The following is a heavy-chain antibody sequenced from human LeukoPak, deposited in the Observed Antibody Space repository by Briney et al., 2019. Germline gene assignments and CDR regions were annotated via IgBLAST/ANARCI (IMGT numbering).Heavy chain of an antibody. V-gene: IGHV3-21*01. J-gene: IGHJ4*02. CDR2: ISSSSSYI. D-gene: IGHD3-22*01. CDR3: ARGGVDYYDSSGYYFSYFDY. CDR1: GFTFSSYS. Sequence: KAGGSLRLSCAASGFTFSSYSMNWVRQAPGKGLEWVSSISSSSSYIYYADSVKGRFTISRDNAKNSLYLQMNSLRAGDTAVYYCARGGVDYYDSSGYYFSYFDYWGQGTLVTVSS.